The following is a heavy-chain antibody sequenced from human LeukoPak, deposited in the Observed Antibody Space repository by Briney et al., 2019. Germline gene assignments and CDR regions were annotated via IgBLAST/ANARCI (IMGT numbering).Heavy chain of an antibody. D-gene: IGHD5-24*01. CDR2: IKQDGSEK. Sequence: GGSLRLSCAASGFTFSSYWMSWVRQAPGKGLEWVANIKQDGSEKYYVDSVKGRFTISRDNARNSLYLQMNSLRAEDPAVYYCARDTGRGYNEFDYWGQGTLVTVSS. CDR1: GFTFSSYW. V-gene: IGHV3-7*01. J-gene: IGHJ4*02. CDR3: ARDTGRGYNEFDY.